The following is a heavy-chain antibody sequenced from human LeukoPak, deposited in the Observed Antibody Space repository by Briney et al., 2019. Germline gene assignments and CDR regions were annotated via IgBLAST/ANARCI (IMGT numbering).Heavy chain of an antibody. D-gene: IGHD2-21*01. CDR3: ARRIFSLGVHYYYYMDV. Sequence: PSETLSLTCTVSGGSISSSSYYWGWIRQPPGKGLEWIGSIYYSGSTYYNPSLKSRVTISVDTSKNQFSLKLSSVTAADTAVYYCARRIFSLGVHYYYYMDVWGKGTTVTISS. CDR1: GGSISSSSYY. V-gene: IGHV4-39*01. CDR2: IYYSGST. J-gene: IGHJ6*03.